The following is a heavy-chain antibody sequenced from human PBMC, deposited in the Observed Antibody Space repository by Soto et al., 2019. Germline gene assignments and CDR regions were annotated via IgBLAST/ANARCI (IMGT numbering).Heavy chain of an antibody. Sequence: GGSLRLSCAASGFTFSSYAMSWVRQAPGKGLEWVSAISGSGGSTYYADSVKGRFTISRDNSKKTLYLEMNSLRAEDTAVYYCAKSAPGGSYRYPLYYFDYWGQGTLVTVSS. CDR2: ISGSGGST. V-gene: IGHV3-23*01. D-gene: IGHD3-16*02. CDR3: AKSAPGGSYRYPLYYFDY. J-gene: IGHJ4*02. CDR1: GFTFSSYA.